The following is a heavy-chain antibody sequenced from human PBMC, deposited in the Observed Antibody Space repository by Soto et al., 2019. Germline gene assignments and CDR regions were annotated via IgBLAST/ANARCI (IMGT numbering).Heavy chain of an antibody. V-gene: IGHV3-74*01. J-gene: IGHJ3*02. Sequence: PGGSLRLSCAASGFTFFAYWIHWVRQVPGEGLVWVSRINSDGSHTSYADSVRGRFTISRDNAKNSLYLQMNSLRAEDTAVYYCARVRYYGSGSNLDIWGQGTMVTVSS. CDR1: GFTFFAYW. CDR3: ARVRYYGSGSNLDI. D-gene: IGHD3-10*01. CDR2: INSDGSHT.